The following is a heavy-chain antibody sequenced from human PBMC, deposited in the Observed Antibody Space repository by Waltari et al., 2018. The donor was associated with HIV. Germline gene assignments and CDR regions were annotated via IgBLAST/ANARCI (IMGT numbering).Heavy chain of an antibody. V-gene: IGHV3-9*01. D-gene: IGHD6-6*01. CDR1: GFTFDDYA. J-gene: IGHJ5*02. CDR3: AKGDGYSSSSDYSWFDP. Sequence: EVQLVESGGGLVQPGRSLRLSCAASGFTFDDYAMHWVRQAPGKGLECVSGISWNSGSIGYADSVKGRFTISRDNAKNSLYLQMNNLRTEDTALYYCAKGDGYSSSSDYSWFDPWGQGTLVTVSS. CDR2: ISWNSGSI.